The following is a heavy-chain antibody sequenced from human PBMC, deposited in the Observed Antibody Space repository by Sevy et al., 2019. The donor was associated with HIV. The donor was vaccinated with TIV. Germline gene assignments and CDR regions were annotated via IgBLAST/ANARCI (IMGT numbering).Heavy chain of an antibody. CDR3: TRGVTKIIGGGYYFDY. J-gene: IGHJ4*02. Sequence: ASVKVSCKASGVTFNSYAFHWVRQAPGQGLEWMGGIIPMFDTTDYAQKFQGRVTISADESTSTVYMEQSSLRSEDTAVYYCTRGVTKIIGGGYYFDYWGQGTLVTVSS. D-gene: IGHD3-22*01. CDR2: IIPMFDTT. CDR1: GVTFNSYA. V-gene: IGHV1-69*13.